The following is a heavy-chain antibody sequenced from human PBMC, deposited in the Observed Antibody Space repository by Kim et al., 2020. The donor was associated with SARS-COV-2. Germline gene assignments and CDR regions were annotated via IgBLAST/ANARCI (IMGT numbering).Heavy chain of an antibody. CDR2: INHSGST. D-gene: IGHD6-19*01. CDR3: ARTGRQWLVRPMFYYFEY. Sequence: SETLSLTCAVYGGSFSGYYWSWIRQPPGKGLEWIGEINHSGSTNYNPSLKSRVTISVDTSKNQFSLKLSSVTAADTAVYYCARTGRQWLVRPMFYYFEY. J-gene: IGHJ4*01. V-gene: IGHV4-34*01. CDR1: GGSFSGYY.